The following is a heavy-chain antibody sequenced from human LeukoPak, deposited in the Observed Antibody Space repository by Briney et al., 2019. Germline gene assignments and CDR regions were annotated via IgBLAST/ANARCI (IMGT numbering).Heavy chain of an antibody. Sequence: ASVKVSCKASGYTFTSYGISWVRQAPGQGLEWMGWISAYNGNTNYAQKLQGRVTMTTDTSTSTAYMELGSLRSDDTAVYYCARDHDYGDDVRLFDYWGQGTLVTVSS. CDR1: GYTFTSYG. D-gene: IGHD4-17*01. CDR2: ISAYNGNT. J-gene: IGHJ4*02. V-gene: IGHV1-18*01. CDR3: ARDHDYGDDVRLFDY.